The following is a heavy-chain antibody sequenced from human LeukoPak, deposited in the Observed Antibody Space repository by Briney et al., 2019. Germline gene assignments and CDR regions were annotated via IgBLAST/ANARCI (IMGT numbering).Heavy chain of an antibody. J-gene: IGHJ6*03. V-gene: IGHV3-15*01. D-gene: IGHD3-16*02. CDR1: GFTFSRYT. Sequence: GGSLRLSCAASGFTFSRYTMNWVRQAPGKGLEWVGRIKSKTDGGTTDYAAPVKGRFTISRDDSKNTLYLQMNSLKTEDTAVYYCTTSDYVWGSYRYYYYMDVWGEGTTVTVSS. CDR2: IKSKTDGGTT. CDR3: TTSDYVWGSYRYYYYMDV.